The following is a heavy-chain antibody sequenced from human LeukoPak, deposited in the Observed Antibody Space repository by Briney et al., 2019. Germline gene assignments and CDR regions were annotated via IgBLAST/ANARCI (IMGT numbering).Heavy chain of an antibody. Sequence: PGESLRLSCAASGLPFSNAWMSWVRQAPGKGLEWVSYISDSGTTTYYADSVTGRFTISRDNAKNSLYLQMNSLRAEDTGVYYCARPFWSGYWGQGTLVTVSS. J-gene: IGHJ4*02. CDR1: GLPFSNAW. CDR3: ARPFWSGY. V-gene: IGHV3-11*04. D-gene: IGHD3-3*01. CDR2: ISDSGTTT.